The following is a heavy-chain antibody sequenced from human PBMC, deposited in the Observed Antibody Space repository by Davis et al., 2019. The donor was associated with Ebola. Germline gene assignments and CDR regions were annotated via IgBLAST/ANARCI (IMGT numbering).Heavy chain of an antibody. CDR3: ARDIAMIRGGWFDH. CDR1: GYTFTGYY. Sequence: AASVKVSCKASGYTFTGYYIHWVRQAPGQGLEWMGWINPNSGDTKYSQKFQGRVTMTTDTSTSTAYMELRSLRSDDTAVYYCARDIAMIRGGWFDHWGQGTLVSVSS. D-gene: IGHD3-16*01. J-gene: IGHJ5*02. CDR2: INPNSGDT. V-gene: IGHV1-2*02.